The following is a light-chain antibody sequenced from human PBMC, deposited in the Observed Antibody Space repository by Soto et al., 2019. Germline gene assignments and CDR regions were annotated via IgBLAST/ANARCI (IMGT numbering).Light chain of an antibody. CDR3: QQSFSLPYT. CDR1: QSISTY. Sequence: DIQMTQSPSSLSASVGDRVTITCRASQSISTYLFWYQQKSGKAPKVLISTASTLQSGVPSRFGGTGSGTEFTLTISSLQPEDFATYYCQQSFSLPYTFGQGTKLENK. V-gene: IGKV1-39*01. J-gene: IGKJ2*01. CDR2: TAS.